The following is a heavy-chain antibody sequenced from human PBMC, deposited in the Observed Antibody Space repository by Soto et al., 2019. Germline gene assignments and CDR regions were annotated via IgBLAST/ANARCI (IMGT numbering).Heavy chain of an antibody. CDR2: IIPIFGTA. V-gene: IGHV1-69*12. D-gene: IGHD4-17*01. CDR1: GGTFSSYA. J-gene: IGHJ6*02. Sequence: QVQLVQSGAEVKKPGSSVKVSCKASGGTFSSYAISWVRQAPGQGLEWMGGIIPIFGTANYAQKFQGRVTITADESTSTAYMELSSLRSEDTDVYYCARGDLYGDYPYYYYYYGMDVWGQGTTVTVSS. CDR3: ARGDLYGDYPYYYYYYGMDV.